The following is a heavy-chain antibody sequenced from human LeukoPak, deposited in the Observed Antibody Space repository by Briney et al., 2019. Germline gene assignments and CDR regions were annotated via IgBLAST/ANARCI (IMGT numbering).Heavy chain of an antibody. CDR2: ISYDGSDK. CDR1: GFTFSSYG. V-gene: IGHV3-30*03. CDR3: ARKSASGNYPLDY. Sequence: GGSLRLSCAASGFTFSSYGIHWVRQAPGKGLEWVAIISYDGSDKYYADSVKGRFTISRDNAKNTVFLQMSSLRAEDTALYYCARKSASGNYPLDYWGQGTLVTVSS. D-gene: IGHD3-10*01. J-gene: IGHJ4*02.